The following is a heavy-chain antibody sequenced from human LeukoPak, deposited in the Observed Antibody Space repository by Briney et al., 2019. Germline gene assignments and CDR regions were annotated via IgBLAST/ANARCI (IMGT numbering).Heavy chain of an antibody. CDR3: ARVRAYANFVGNFDL. D-gene: IGHD2-8*01. Sequence: PPETLSLTCTVSGGSISSHYWSWIRHPAGKRLEWLGRIWTTGSTAYNPSYKSRLTMSIDKSKNQFSLKLTSMTAADTAVYYCARVRAYANFVGNFDLWGRGALVTVSS. CDR2: IWTTGST. V-gene: IGHV4-4*07. J-gene: IGHJ2*01. CDR1: GGSISSHY.